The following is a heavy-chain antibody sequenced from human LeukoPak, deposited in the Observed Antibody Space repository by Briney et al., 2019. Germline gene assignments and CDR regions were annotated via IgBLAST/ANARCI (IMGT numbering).Heavy chain of an antibody. Sequence: GASVKVSCKASGYTFTGYYMHWVRQAPGQGLEWMGWINPNSGGTNYAQKFQGRVTMTRDTSISTAYMELRRLRSDDTAVYYCARTPYIVATIAYFDYWGQGTLVTVSS. CDR1: GYTFTGYY. CDR2: INPNSGGT. D-gene: IGHD5-12*01. CDR3: ARTPYIVATIAYFDY. V-gene: IGHV1-2*02. J-gene: IGHJ4*02.